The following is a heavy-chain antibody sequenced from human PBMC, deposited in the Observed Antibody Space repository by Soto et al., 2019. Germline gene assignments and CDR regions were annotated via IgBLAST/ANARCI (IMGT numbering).Heavy chain of an antibody. CDR3: ATDGALRSLRSWFDP. D-gene: IGHD4-17*01. CDR2: VDPEDGET. Sequence: GASVKVSCKVSGYTFTDYYMHWVQQAPGKGLEWMGLVDPEDGETIYAEKFQGRVTITADTSTDTAYMELSSLRSEDTAVYYCATDGALRSLRSWFDPWGQGTLVTVSS. CDR1: GYTFTDYY. J-gene: IGHJ5*02. V-gene: IGHV1-69-2*01.